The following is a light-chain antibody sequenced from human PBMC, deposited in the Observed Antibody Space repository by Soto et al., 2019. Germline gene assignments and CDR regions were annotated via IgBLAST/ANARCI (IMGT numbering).Light chain of an antibody. V-gene: IGKV3-15*01. CDR2: GAS. J-gene: IGKJ1*01. Sequence: EIVMTQSPATLSVSPGERATLSCRASQSVSSSYLAWYQQKPGQAPRLLIYGASTRATGIPARFSGSGSGTEFTLTISSLQSEDFAVYYCQQYNNWPRRTFGQGTKVDIK. CDR1: QSVSSSY. CDR3: QQYNNWPRRT.